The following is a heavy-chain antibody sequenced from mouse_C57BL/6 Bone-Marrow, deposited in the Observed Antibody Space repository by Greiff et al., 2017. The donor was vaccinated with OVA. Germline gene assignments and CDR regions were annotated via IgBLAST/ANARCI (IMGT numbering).Heavy chain of an antibody. V-gene: IGHV5-9-1*02. D-gene: IGHD2-3*01. CDR3: TRDRWLLSFDD. Sequence: EVQVVESGAGLVKPGGSLKLSCAASGFTFSSYAMSWVRQTPEKRLEWVAYISSGGDYIYYADTVTGRFTISRDNARNTLYLQMSSLKSEDTSMYYCTRDRWLLSFDDWGQGTTLTVSS. CDR2: ISSGGDYI. CDR1: GFTFSSYA. J-gene: IGHJ2*01.